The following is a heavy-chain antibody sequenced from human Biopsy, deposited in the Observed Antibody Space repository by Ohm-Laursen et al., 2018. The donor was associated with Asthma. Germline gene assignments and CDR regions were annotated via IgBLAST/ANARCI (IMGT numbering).Heavy chain of an antibody. Sequence: SSVKVSCKASGYTFINYAIHWVRQAPGQRLEWMGWINAGNGNTKYSQKFQGRVTMTRDTSTSTAYMELSSLRSEDTAVYYCARSSHINWGGYFDYWGQGTLVTVSS. J-gene: IGHJ4*02. CDR3: ARSSHINWGGYFDY. CDR2: INAGNGNT. D-gene: IGHD7-27*01. CDR1: GYTFINYA. V-gene: IGHV1-3*01.